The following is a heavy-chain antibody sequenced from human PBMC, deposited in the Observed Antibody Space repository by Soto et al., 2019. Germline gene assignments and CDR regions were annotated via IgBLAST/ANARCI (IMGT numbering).Heavy chain of an antibody. V-gene: IGHV2-26*01. CDR2: IFSTDEK. CDR1: GFSLSSPRMG. D-gene: IGHD2-2*02. Sequence: GSGPTLVNPTETLTLTCSVSGFSLSSPRMGVIWIRQPPGKALEWLAHIFSTDEKSYSTSLKSRLTISKDTSKSQVVLTMTNMDPVDTATYYCARISTIRALLLEYYFDYWGQGTLVTVPS. J-gene: IGHJ4*02. CDR3: ARISTIRALLLEYYFDY.